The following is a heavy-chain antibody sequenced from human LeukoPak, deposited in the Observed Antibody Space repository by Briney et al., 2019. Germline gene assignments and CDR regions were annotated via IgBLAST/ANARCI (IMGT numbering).Heavy chain of an antibody. CDR3: ARDSDLWFGEQPGGNDAFDI. CDR1: GGSISSGSYY. CDR2: IYTSGST. D-gene: IGHD3-10*01. J-gene: IGHJ3*02. V-gene: IGHV4-61*02. Sequence: SETLSLTCTVSGGSISSGSYYWSWIRQPAGKGLEWIGRIYTSGSTDYNPSLKSRVNISVDTSKNQFSLKLSSVTAADTAVYYCARDSDLWFGEQPGGNDAFDIWGQGTMVTVSS.